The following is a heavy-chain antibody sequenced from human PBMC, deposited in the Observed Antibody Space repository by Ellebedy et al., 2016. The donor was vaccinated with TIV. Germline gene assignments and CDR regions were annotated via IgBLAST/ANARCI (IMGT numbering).Heavy chain of an antibody. V-gene: IGHV3-33*01. J-gene: IGHJ6*02. CDR1: GFTFGSYG. Sequence: GESLKISCAASGFTFGSYGMHWVRQAPGKGLEWVAVIWYDGSYKYYADSVKGRFTISRDNSKDTLYLQMNSLRVEDTAVYYCARGGVFDWLLIYYTMDVWGQGTTVTVSS. CDR3: ARGGVFDWLLIYYTMDV. D-gene: IGHD3-9*01. CDR2: IWYDGSYK.